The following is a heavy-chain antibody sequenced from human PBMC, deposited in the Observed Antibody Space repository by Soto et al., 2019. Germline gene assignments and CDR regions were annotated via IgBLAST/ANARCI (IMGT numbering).Heavy chain of an antibody. J-gene: IGHJ3*02. D-gene: IGHD3-22*01. Sequence: SVKVSCKASGGTFSSYAISWVRQAPGQGLEWMGGIIPIFGTANYAQKFQGRVTITADESTSTAYMELSSLRSEDTAVYYCARDQEGGWADYYDSSGYGRFAFDIWGQGTMVTVSS. V-gene: IGHV1-69*13. CDR2: IIPIFGTA. CDR3: ARDQEGGWADYYDSSGYGRFAFDI. CDR1: GGTFSSYA.